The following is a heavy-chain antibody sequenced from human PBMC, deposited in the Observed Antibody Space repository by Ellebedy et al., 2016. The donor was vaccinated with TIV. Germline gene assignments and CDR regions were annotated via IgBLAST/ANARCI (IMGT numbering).Heavy chain of an antibody. CDR1: GFTFSRYG. D-gene: IGHD4-11*01. V-gene: IGHV3-30*18. J-gene: IGHJ4*02. CDR2: ISYGGSRT. CDR3: AKAPPVDGSGHNNNYYFHY. Sequence: GGSLRLXXAASGFTFSRYGMHWVRQAPGMGLEWVAIISYGGSRTYYADSVKGRFTVSRDDSKNTLYLQMNSLRPEDTAVYYCAKAPPVDGSGHNNNYYFHYWGQGTLVTVSS.